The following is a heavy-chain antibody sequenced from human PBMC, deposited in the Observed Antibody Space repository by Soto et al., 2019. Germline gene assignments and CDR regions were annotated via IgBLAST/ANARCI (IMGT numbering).Heavy chain of an antibody. CDR3: AXDLKCSGGSCYPNWFDP. J-gene: IGHJ5*02. V-gene: IGHV1-69*13. D-gene: IGHD2-15*01. Sequence: GASVKVSCKASGGTFSSYAISWVRQAPGQGLEWMGGIIPIFGTANYAQKFQGRVTITADESTSTAYMELSSLRSEDTAVYYCAXDLKCSGGSCYPNWFDPWGQGTLVTVSS. CDR1: GGTFSSYA. CDR2: IIPIFGTA.